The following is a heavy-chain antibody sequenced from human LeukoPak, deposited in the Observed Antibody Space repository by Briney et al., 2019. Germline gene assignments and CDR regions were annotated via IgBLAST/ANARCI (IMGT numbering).Heavy chain of an antibody. D-gene: IGHD4-17*01. V-gene: IGHV3-23*01. CDR1: GFTFSSYA. Sequence: GGSLRLSCAASGFTFSSYAMSWVRQAPGKGLEWVSAISGSGGSTYYADSVKGRFTISRDNSKNTLYLRMNSLRAEDTAVYYCAKSLSDYGDYFDYWGQGTLVTVSS. J-gene: IGHJ4*02. CDR3: AKSLSDYGDYFDY. CDR2: ISGSGGST.